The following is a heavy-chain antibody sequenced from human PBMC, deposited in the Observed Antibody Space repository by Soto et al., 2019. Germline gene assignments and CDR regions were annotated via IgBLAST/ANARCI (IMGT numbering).Heavy chain of an antibody. D-gene: IGHD6-19*01. V-gene: IGHV1-3*01. Sequence: ASVKVSCTASGYTFTSYAMHWVRQAPGQRLEWMGWINAGNGNTKYSQKFQGRVTITRDTSASTAYMELSSLRSEDTAVYYCARDLLTVAGDYYYYGMDVWGQGTTVTVSS. CDR2: INAGNGNT. CDR3: ARDLLTVAGDYYYYGMDV. CDR1: GYTFTSYA. J-gene: IGHJ6*02.